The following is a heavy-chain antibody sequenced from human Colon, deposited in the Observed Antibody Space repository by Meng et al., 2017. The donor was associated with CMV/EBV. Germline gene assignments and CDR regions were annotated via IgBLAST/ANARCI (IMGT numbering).Heavy chain of an antibody. V-gene: IGHV3-74*01. CDR1: GFTFNRYW. CDR3: AKDGSSIWKPTCFDY. CDR2: INSDETYK. Sequence: GESLKISCAASGFTFNRYWMHWVRQVPGKGLVWVSSINSDETYKACADSVKGRFTVSRDNAKNTVYLQMNSLTVEDTAIYYCAKDGSSIWKPTCFDYWGQGTLVTVSS. D-gene: IGHD6-13*01. J-gene: IGHJ4*02.